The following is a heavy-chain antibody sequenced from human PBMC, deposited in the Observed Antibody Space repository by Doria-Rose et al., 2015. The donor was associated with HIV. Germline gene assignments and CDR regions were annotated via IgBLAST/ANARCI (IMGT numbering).Heavy chain of an antibody. V-gene: IGHV4-31*03. Sequence: LNCSVSCASVSIRVSFLNWIRQVPGKGLESLGYTYYTGTSDYSPSLKSRLNMAVDTSKNQFSLKLSFVTVADTAVYYCARMGSYRELDYWGQGALVTVSA. J-gene: IGHJ4*02. CDR2: TYYTGTS. CDR1: CASVSIRVSF. CDR3: ARMGSYRELDY. D-gene: IGHD3-3*01.